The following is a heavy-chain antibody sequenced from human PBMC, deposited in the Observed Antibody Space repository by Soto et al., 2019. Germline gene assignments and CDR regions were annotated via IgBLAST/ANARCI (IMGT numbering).Heavy chain of an antibody. CDR1: VGSFRRHY. Sequence: PSETLSLTCAVYVGSFRRHYWTWIRQLPGKGLEWIGEINHSGSTNYNPSLKSRVTISVDTSKNQFSLKLSSVTAADTAVYYCARGTQAAGRSGTFYFDYWGQGILVTVSS. CDR2: INHSGST. D-gene: IGHD6-13*01. V-gene: IGHV4-34*01. J-gene: IGHJ4*02. CDR3: ARGTQAAGRSGTFYFDY.